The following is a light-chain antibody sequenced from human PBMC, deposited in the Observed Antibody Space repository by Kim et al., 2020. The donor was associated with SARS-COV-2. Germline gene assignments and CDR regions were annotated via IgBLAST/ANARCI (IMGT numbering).Light chain of an antibody. Sequence: SSELTQDPAVSVALGQTVTITCQGGSLRVYYASWYQQKPGQAPLLVFYDKNSRPSGIPDRFSGSSSGNTASLTITGAQAEDEADYYCNSRDSSGYHVVFGGGTQLTVL. CDR2: DKN. CDR1: SLRVYY. V-gene: IGLV3-19*01. CDR3: NSRDSSGYHVV. J-gene: IGLJ2*01.